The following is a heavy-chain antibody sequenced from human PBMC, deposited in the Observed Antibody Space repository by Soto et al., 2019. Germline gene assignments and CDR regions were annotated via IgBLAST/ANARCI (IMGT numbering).Heavy chain of an antibody. CDR1: GYTFTSYY. V-gene: IGHV1-46*01. CDR2: INPSGVST. Sequence: ARXKFSCGASGYTFTSYYMHWMRQAPGRGLEWMGIINPSGVSTSYAQKFQGRVTMTRDTSTSTVYMELSSLRSEDTAVYYCAREGTRGTFYYYSAMDVWVQGTTGTAP. CDR3: AREGTRGTFYYYSAMDV. D-gene: IGHD1-1*01. J-gene: IGHJ6*02.